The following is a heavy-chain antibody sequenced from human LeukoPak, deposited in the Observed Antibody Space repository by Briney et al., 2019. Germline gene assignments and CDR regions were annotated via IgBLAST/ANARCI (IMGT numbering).Heavy chain of an antibody. CDR2: IYYSGST. CDR3: ARAYDSSGYYHFDY. J-gene: IGHJ4*02. V-gene: IGHV4-30-4*01. CDR1: GGSISSGDYY. Sequence: SETLSLTCTVSGGSISSGDYYWSWIRQPPGKGLEWIGYIYYSGSTYYNPSLKRRVTISVDASKNQFSLKLSSVTAADTAVYYCARAYDSSGYYHFDYWGQGTLVTVSS. D-gene: IGHD3-22*01.